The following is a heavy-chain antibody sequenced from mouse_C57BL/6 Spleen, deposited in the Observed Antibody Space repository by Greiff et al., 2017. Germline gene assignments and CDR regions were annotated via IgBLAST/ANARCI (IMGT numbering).Heavy chain of an antibody. CDR3: ARSGSSGPYYFDY. Sequence: QVQLQQPGAELVMPGASVKLSCKASGYTFTSYWMHWVKQRPGQGLEWIGEIDPSDSYTNYNQKFKGKSTLTVDKSSSTAYMQLSSRTSEDSAVYYCARSGSSGPYYFDYWGQGTTLTVSS. CDR1: GYTFTSYW. J-gene: IGHJ2*01. CDR2: IDPSDSYT. D-gene: IGHD3-2*02. V-gene: IGHV1-69*01.